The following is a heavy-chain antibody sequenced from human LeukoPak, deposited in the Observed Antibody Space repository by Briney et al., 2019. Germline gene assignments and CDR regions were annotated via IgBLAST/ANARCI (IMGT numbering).Heavy chain of an antibody. J-gene: IGHJ4*02. CDR2: IFSGGIT. CDR3: AKGGTLTPDY. V-gene: IGHV3-66*01. CDR1: GFIVSSSY. D-gene: IGHD1/OR15-1a*01. Sequence: GGSLRLSCAASGFIVSSSYMSWVRQAPGKGLEWVSVIFSGGITYYADSVKGRFTISRDNSKATLYLQVNSLRAEDTALYYCAKGGTLTPDYWGQGTLVTVFS.